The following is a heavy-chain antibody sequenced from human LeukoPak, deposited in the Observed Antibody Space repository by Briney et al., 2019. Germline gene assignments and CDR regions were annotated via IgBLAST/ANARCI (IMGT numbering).Heavy chain of an antibody. CDR1: GFTFSSYA. CDR3: VKGLAYYGFWSGYGFDY. CDR2: ISSNGGST. D-gene: IGHD3-3*01. J-gene: IGHJ4*02. V-gene: IGHV3-64D*06. Sequence: PGGSLRLSCSASGFTFSSYAMHWVRQAPGKGLEYVSAISSNGGSTYYADSVKGRFTISRDNSKNTLYLQMSSLRAEDTAVYYCVKGLAYYGFWSGYGFDYWGQGTLVTVSS.